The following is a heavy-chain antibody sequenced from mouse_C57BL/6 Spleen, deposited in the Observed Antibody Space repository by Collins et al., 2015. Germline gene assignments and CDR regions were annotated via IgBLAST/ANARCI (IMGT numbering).Heavy chain of an antibody. CDR3: ARDGNYAY. CDR2: ISDGGSYT. J-gene: IGHJ3*01. V-gene: IGHV5-4*02. Sequence: EVQLVESGGGLVKPGGSLKLSCAASGFTFSDYYMYWVRQTPEKRLEWVATISDGGSYTYYPDSVKGRFTISRDNAKNNLYLQMSSLKSEDTAMYYCARDGNYAYWGQGTLVTVXA. D-gene: IGHD2-1*01. CDR1: GFTFSDYY.